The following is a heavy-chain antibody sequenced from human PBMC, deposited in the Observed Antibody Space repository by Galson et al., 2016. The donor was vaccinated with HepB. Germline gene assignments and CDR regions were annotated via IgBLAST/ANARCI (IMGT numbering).Heavy chain of an antibody. CDR1: GGSINKSSYY. CDR2: IYYSGST. CDR3: ARRMTVFGVVIRFDDSFDS. J-gene: IGHJ4*02. D-gene: IGHD3-3*01. V-gene: IGHV4-39*01. Sequence: SETLSLTCSVSGGSINKSSYYWGWIRQSPGKGLEWIGSIYYSGSTYYNPSLKSRVTISVDTSMNQFSLRLTSVTAADTAVYYCARRMTVFGVVIRFDDSFDSWGQGTLVTVSS.